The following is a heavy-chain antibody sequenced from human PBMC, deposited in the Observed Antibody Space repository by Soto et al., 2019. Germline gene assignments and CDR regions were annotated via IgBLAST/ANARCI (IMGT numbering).Heavy chain of an antibody. D-gene: IGHD1-1*01. V-gene: IGHV1-3*05. CDR3: ASLHMGTTLYGTDV. CDR2: INAGNGNT. Sequence: QVQLVQSGAEEKKPGASVKVSCKASGYKFTRYAMHWVRQAPGQRLVWMGWINAGNGNTKYSHKYQGIVTITRDTSASTAYMELSSLRSEDTAVYYGASLHMGTTLYGTDVWGQGTTVTFSS. J-gene: IGHJ6*02. CDR1: GYKFTRYA.